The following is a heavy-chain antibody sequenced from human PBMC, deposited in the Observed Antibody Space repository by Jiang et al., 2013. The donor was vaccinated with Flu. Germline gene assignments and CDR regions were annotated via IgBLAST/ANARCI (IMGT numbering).Heavy chain of an antibody. CDR1: GYTFTGYY. CDR3: ARAYCSGGSCWDDAFDI. J-gene: IGHJ3*02. CDR2: INPNSGGT. V-gene: IGHV1-2*02. D-gene: IGHD2-15*01. Sequence: GASVKVSCKASGYTFTGYYMHWVRQAPGQGLEWMGWINPNSGGTNYAQKFQGRVTMTRDTSISTAYMELSRLRSDDTAVYYCARAYCSGGSCWDDAFDIWGQGTMVTVSS.